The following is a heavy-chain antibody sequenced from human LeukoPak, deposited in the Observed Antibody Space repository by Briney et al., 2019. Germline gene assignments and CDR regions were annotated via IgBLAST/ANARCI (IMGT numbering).Heavy chain of an antibody. J-gene: IGHJ4*02. D-gene: IGHD1-26*01. CDR3: ARAGYSGSYWGDYYFDY. CDR1: GYTFTGYY. CDR2: INPNSGGT. Sequence: ASVKVSCKASGYTFTGYYMHWVRQAPGQGLEWLGWINPNSGGTNYAEKFQGRVAITRDTSISTAYMELSRLRSDDTAVYYCARAGYSGSYWGDYYFDYWGQGTLVTVSS. V-gene: IGHV1-2*02.